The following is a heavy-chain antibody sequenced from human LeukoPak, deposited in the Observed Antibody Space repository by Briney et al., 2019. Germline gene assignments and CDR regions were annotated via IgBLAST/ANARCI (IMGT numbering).Heavy chain of an antibody. V-gene: IGHV3-30*18. D-gene: IGHD6-19*01. CDR2: ISYDGSNK. CDR3: AKDGAVAATTNFDY. Sequence: GGSLRLSCAASGFTFSSYGMHWVRQAPGKGLEWVAVISYDGSNKYYADSVKGRFTISRDNSKNTLYLQMNSLRAEDTAVYYCAKDGAVAATTNFDYRGQGTLVTVSS. CDR1: GFTFSSYG. J-gene: IGHJ4*02.